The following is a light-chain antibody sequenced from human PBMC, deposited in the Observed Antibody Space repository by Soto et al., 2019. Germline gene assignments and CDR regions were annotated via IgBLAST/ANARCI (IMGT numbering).Light chain of an antibody. CDR2: DVR. CDR3: CSYAGSYSYV. V-gene: IGLV2-11*01. Sequence: QSVLTQPASVSGSPGQSITISCTGTSSDVGGYSSVSWYQHHPDTPPRLIIYDVRSRPSGVPDRFSGSKSGNTASLTISGLQAEDEADYYCCSYAGSYSYVFGTGTKVTVL. J-gene: IGLJ1*01. CDR1: SSDVGGYSS.